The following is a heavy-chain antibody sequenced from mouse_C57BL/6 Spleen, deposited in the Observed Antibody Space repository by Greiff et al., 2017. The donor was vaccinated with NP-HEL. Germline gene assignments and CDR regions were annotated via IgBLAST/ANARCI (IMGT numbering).Heavy chain of an antibody. V-gene: IGHV1-81*01. Sequence: QVQLQQSGAELARPGASVKLSCKASGYTFTSYGISWVKQRTGQGLEWIGEIYPRSGNTYYNEKFKGKATLTADKSSSTAYMELRSLTSEDSAVYFCASGGYYGSRDAMDYWGQGTSVTVSS. CDR3: ASGGYYGSRDAMDY. J-gene: IGHJ4*01. CDR2: IYPRSGNT. D-gene: IGHD1-1*01. CDR1: GYTFTSYG.